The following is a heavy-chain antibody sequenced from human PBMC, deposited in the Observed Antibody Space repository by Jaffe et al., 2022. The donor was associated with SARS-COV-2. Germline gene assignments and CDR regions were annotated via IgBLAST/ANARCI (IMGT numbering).Heavy chain of an antibody. CDR1: GGSISSYY. CDR3: ARQEIRYSGYEDAFDI. V-gene: IGHV4-59*08. CDR2: IYYSGST. J-gene: IGHJ3*02. D-gene: IGHD5-12*01. Sequence: QVQLQESGPGLVKPSETLSLTCTVSGGSISSYYWSWIRQPPGKGLEWIGYIYYSGSTNYNPSLKSRVTISVDTSKNQFSLKLSSVTAADTAVYYCARQEIRYSGYEDAFDIWGQGTMVTVSS.